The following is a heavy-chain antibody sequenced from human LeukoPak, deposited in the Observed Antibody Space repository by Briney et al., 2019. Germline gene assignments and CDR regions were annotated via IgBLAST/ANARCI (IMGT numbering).Heavy chain of an antibody. D-gene: IGHD2-2*01. Sequence: ASVKVSCKASGGTFSSYAISWVRQAPGQGLEWMGWINPNSGGTNYAQKFQGRVTMTRDTSISTAYMELSRLRSDDTAVYYCAVRYCSSTSCLGDWYFDLWGRGTLVTVSS. CDR1: GGTFSSYA. V-gene: IGHV1-2*02. CDR2: INPNSGGT. CDR3: AVRYCSSTSCLGDWYFDL. J-gene: IGHJ2*01.